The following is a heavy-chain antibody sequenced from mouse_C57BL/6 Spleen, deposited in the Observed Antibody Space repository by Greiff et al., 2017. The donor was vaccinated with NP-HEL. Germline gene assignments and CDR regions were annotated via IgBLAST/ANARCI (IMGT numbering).Heavy chain of an antibody. D-gene: IGHD3-3*01. V-gene: IGHV1-80*01. CDR3: ARGGRYWYFDV. CDR2: IYPGDGDT. Sequence: QVHVKQSGAELVKPGASVKISCKASGYAFSSYWMNWVKQRPGKGLEWIGQIYPGDGDTNYNGKFKGKATLTADKSSSTAYMQLSSLTSEDSAVYFCARGGRYWYFDVWGTGTTVTVSS. J-gene: IGHJ1*03. CDR1: GYAFSSYW.